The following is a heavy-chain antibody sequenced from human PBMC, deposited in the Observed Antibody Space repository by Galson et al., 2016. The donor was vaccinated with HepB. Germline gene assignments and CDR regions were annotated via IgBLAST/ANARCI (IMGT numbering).Heavy chain of an antibody. CDR1: GFTFSISS. CDR2: ITSNSNYI. Sequence: SLRLSCAASGFTFSISSMNWVRQAPGKGLEWVSSITSNSNYIYYADSVKGRFTISRDHAKNSLFLQMNSLRGEDTAVYYCASRTNGRFTHWGQGTLVTVSS. J-gene: IGHJ5*02. CDR3: ASRTNGRFTH. V-gene: IGHV3-21*04. D-gene: IGHD1-26*01.